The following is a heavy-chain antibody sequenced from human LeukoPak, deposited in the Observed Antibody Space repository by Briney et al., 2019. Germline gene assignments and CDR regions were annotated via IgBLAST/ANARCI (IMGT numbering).Heavy chain of an antibody. Sequence: SVKVSCTASGDNFNNYVISWVRQAPGQGLEWMGGIIPVFGTVKYAQKFQGRVTITADESTSTAYMELDSLKSSDTALYFCEAAGGGNWYIYWGQGTRVTVSS. CDR2: IIPVFGTV. CDR1: GDNFNNYV. CDR3: EAAGGGNWYIY. J-gene: IGHJ4*02. V-gene: IGHV1-69*13. D-gene: IGHD6-13*01.